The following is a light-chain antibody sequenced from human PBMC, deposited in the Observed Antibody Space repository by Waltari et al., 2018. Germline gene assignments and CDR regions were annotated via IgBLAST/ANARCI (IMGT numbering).Light chain of an antibody. CDR2: HAS. Sequence: EVVLTQSPGTLSLSPGEEATLSCRASQSISHYLAWYQQKPGQAPRLLIYHASSRATGIPARFSGSGSGTDFSLTISRLEPEDFAVYYCQHYVNLPATFGQGTKVEIK. J-gene: IGKJ1*01. V-gene: IGKV3-20*01. CDR1: QSISHY. CDR3: QHYVNLPAT.